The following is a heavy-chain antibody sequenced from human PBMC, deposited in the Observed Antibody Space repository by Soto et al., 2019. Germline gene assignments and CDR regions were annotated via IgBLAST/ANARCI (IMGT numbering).Heavy chain of an antibody. CDR2: ISGSGGST. CDR1: GFTFSSYA. CDR3: AKDLALTAAGVGGVDY. D-gene: IGHD6-13*01. V-gene: IGHV3-23*01. Sequence: EVQLLESGGGLVQPGGSLRLSCAASGFTFSSYAMSWVSQAPGKGLEWVSAISGSGGSTYYADSVKGRCTITRDNSKNTLYTQITSLRAEETAVYYCAKDLALTAAGVGGVDYWGQGTLVTVSS. J-gene: IGHJ4*02.